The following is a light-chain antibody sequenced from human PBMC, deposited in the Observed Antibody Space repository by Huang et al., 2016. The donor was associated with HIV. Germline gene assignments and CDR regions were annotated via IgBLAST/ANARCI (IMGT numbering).Light chain of an antibody. J-gene: IGKJ1*01. CDR3: QHYGNWPPWT. CDR1: QTIKTN. CDR2: DSS. Sequence: IVITQSPATLSVSPGERATLSCRASQTIKTNLVWYQQKLGQPPRLLIYDSSARATGCPARFSGSGSGTNFTLTIGSLQSEDFAVYYCQHYGNWPPWTFGPGTKVEMK. V-gene: IGKV3-15*01.